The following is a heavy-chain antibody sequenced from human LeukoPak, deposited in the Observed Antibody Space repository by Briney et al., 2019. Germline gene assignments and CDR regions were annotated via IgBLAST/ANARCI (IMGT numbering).Heavy chain of an antibody. D-gene: IGHD1-1*01. CDR3: TRGTGTSWFDF. Sequence: ASVKVSCKASGYTFTDHYVHWVRQAPGQGLEWMGWINIKSGGTNCAEKFQGRATLTRDTSINSAYMEVSGLRFDDTAVYYCTRGTGTSWFDFWGQGALVTVSS. CDR1: GYTFTDHY. J-gene: IGHJ5*01. V-gene: IGHV1-2*02. CDR2: INIKSGGT.